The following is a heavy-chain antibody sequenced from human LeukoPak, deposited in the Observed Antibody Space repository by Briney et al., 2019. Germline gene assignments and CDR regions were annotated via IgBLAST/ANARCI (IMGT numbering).Heavy chain of an antibody. CDR3: ARGDYYDSSGYFQTFDY. D-gene: IGHD3-22*01. J-gene: IGHJ4*02. V-gene: IGHV1-69*01. Sequence: SVKVSCKASGGTFSSYAISWVRQAPGQGLEWMGGIIPIFGTANYAQKFQGRVTITADESTSTAYMELSSLRSEETAVYYCARGDYYDSSGYFQTFDYWGQGTLVTVSS. CDR1: GGTFSSYA. CDR2: IIPIFGTA.